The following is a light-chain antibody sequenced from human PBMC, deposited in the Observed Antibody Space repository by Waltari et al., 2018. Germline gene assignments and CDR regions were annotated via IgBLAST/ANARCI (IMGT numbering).Light chain of an antibody. CDR3: SSYTSRNTVV. Sequence: QSALTQPASVSGSPGQSITISCTGTTSDVGTYNYVSWYQQPPGQVPKLVIYQVNSRPSGVSDRFSGSKAGNTASLTSSGLQAEDEADYYCSSYTSRNTVVFGGGTKLTVL. CDR1: TSDVGTYNY. J-gene: IGLJ2*01. V-gene: IGLV2-14*01. CDR2: QVN.